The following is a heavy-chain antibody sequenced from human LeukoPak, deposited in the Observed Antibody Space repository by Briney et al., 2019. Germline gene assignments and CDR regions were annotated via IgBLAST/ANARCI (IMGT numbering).Heavy chain of an antibody. J-gene: IGHJ4*02. CDR3: ARVGYDPSLSD. CDR2: IYYSGST. D-gene: IGHD5-12*01. Sequence: SETLSLTCTVSGGSISSYYWSWIRQPPGKGLEWIGYIYYSGSTNYNPSLKSRVTISVDTSKNQFSLKLSSVTAADTAVYYCARVGYDPSLSDWGQGTLVTVSS. V-gene: IGHV4-59*01. CDR1: GGSISSYY.